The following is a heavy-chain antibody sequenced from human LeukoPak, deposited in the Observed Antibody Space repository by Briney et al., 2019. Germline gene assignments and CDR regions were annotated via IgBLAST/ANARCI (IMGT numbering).Heavy chain of an antibody. D-gene: IGHD3-3*01. V-gene: IGHV1-2*02. CDR1: GYTLTGYD. Sequence: ASVKASCKALGYTLTGYDMAWVRQAPGQALEWMGWINPNSGGPNYAQKFQGRVTIHRDTSISPPYMELTTLRPAATAVYFCPRDDDYDFCSGSLTWFDPWGQGTLVTVSS. J-gene: IGHJ5*02. CDR2: INPNSGGP. CDR3: PRDDDYDFCSGSLTWFDP.